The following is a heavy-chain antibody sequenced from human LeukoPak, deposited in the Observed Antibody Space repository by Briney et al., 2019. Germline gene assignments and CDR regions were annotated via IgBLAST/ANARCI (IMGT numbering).Heavy chain of an antibody. V-gene: IGHV3-13*01. Sequence: GGSQRLSCAASGFTFSSYDMHWVRQATGKGLEWVSAIGTAGDTYYPGSVKGRFTISRENAKNSLYLQMNSLRAGDTAVYYCARRPYSGSSLDYWGQGTLVTVSS. CDR3: ARRPYSGSSLDY. CDR2: IGTAGDT. J-gene: IGHJ4*02. D-gene: IGHD1-26*01. CDR1: GFTFSSYD.